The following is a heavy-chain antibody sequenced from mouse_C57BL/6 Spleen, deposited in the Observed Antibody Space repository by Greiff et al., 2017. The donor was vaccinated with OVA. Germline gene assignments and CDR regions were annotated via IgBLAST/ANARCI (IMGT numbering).Heavy chain of an antibody. J-gene: IGHJ3*01. D-gene: IGHD2-4*01. CDR2: IYPADGET. V-gene: IGHV1-61*01. CDR1: GYTFTSYW. Sequence: VQLQQPGAELVRPGASVKLSCKASGYTFTSYWMDWVKQRPGQGLEWIGTIYPADGETNYNQKFKGKATLTVDKSSSTAYMQLSSLTSEDSAVYYCAGGSDDYAWFADWGQGTLVTVSA. CDR3: AGGSDDYAWFAD.